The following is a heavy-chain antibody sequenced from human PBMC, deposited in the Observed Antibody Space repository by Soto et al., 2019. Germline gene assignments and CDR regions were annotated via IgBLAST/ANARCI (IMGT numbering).Heavy chain of an antibody. J-gene: IGHJ4*02. Sequence: PGGSLRLSSATSGFTFSNAWMSWVRQAPGKGLEWVGRIKSRTDGGTTDYAAPVKGRFTISRDDSKNTLYLQMNGLKTEDTGVYYCTTFGLRWGFDYWGQGTLVTVSS. CDR1: GFTFSNAW. CDR2: IKSRTDGGTT. CDR3: TTFGLRWGFDY. V-gene: IGHV3-15*01. D-gene: IGHD4-17*01.